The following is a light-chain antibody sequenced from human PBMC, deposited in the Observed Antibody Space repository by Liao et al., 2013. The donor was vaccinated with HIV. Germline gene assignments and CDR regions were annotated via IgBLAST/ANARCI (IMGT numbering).Light chain of an antibody. CDR2: QDN. CDR1: KLGDKY. Sequence: SYELTQPPSVSVSPGQTASITCSGDKLGDKYACWYQQKPGQSPVLVIYQDNKRPSGIPERFSGSNSGNTATLTISGTQAMDEADYYCQAWDSSTPNWVFGGGTKLTVL. V-gene: IGLV3-1*01. CDR3: QAWDSSTPNWV. J-gene: IGLJ3*02.